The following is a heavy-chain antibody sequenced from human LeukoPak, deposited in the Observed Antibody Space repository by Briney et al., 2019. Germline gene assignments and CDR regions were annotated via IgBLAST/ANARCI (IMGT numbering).Heavy chain of an antibody. CDR3: ARCGGPDY. CDR2: IYYSGST. CDR1: GGSISSSSYY. D-gene: IGHD2-21*01. Sequence: SGTLSLTCTVSGGSISSSSYYWGWIRQPPGKGLEWIGSIYYSGSTYYNPSLKSRVTISVDTSKNQFSLKLSSVTAADTAVYYCARCGGPDYWGQGTLVTVSS. V-gene: IGHV4-39*01. J-gene: IGHJ4*02.